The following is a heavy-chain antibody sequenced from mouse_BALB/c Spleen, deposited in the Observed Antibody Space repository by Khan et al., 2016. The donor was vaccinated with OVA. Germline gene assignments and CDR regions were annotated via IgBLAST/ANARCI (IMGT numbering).Heavy chain of an antibody. CDR1: GDSITSGY. CDR2: IIYTGYT. D-gene: IGHD2-12*01. Sequence: EVQLQESGPSLVKPSQTLSLTCSVTGDSITSGYWNWIRKFPENKLEYMGYIIYTGYTYYNPSLQSRISITRHTSKNQYYLQLNSVTDYDTATYYCARSTYRYAFVYWGQGTLVTVSA. J-gene: IGHJ3*01. CDR3: ARSTYRYAFVY. V-gene: IGHV3-8*02.